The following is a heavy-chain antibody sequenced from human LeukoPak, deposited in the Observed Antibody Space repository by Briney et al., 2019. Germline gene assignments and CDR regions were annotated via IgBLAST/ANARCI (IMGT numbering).Heavy chain of an antibody. J-gene: IGHJ4*02. CDR2: INPNSGDA. Sequence: ASVKVSCKASGYTFTNYYIHWVRQAPGQGLEWMGRINPNSGDANYAQKFQGRVTMTRDTSITTAYMELSGLRSDDTAVYYCVKSQKGYFDYWGQGTLDTVSS. CDR3: VKSQKGYFDY. CDR1: GYTFTNYY. V-gene: IGHV1-2*06.